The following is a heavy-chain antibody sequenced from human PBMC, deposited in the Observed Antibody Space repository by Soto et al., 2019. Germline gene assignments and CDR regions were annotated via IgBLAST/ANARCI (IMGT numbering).Heavy chain of an antibody. CDR2: IYPGDSDT. Sequence: PGESLKISCKGSGYSFTSYWIGWVRQMPGKGLEWMGIIYPGDSDTRYSPSFQGQVTISADKSISTAYLQWSSLKASDTAMYYCARRLRGITMIVDGMGVWGQGTTVTVSS. V-gene: IGHV5-51*01. J-gene: IGHJ6*02. D-gene: IGHD3-22*01. CDR3: ARRLRGITMIVDGMGV. CDR1: GYSFTSYW.